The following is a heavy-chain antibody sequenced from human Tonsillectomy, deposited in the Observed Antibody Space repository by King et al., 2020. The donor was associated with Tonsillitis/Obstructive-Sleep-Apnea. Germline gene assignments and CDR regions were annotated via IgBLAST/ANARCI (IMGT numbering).Heavy chain of an antibody. CDR1: GDRVSSNSAA. CDR2: TYYRSKWYT. J-gene: IGHJ4*02. Sequence: QLQQSGPGLVKPSQTLSLTCAISGDRVSSNSAAWNWIRQSPSRGLEWLGRTYYRSKWYTDYAVSVKSRITINPDTSRNQFSLQLNSVTSEDTAVYYCARDGLLTGARGYFDYWGQGTLVPVSS. D-gene: IGHD1-20*01. CDR3: ARDGLLTGARGYFDY. V-gene: IGHV6-1*01.